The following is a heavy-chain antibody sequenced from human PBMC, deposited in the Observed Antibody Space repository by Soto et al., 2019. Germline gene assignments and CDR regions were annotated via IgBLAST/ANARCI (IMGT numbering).Heavy chain of an antibody. CDR2: IVVVSGST. CDR1: GFDFGSFG. Sequence: VASVKVSCKXSGFDFGSFGIQFLRQTRGRGLEWIGWIVVVSGSTNYARHFQGRVAISRDMSSSTAYLDLYDLKSDDTAVYFCSADHPHMAMGWPVWGQGTTVTVSS. CDR3: SADHPHMAMGWPV. D-gene: IGHD1-26*01. J-gene: IGHJ6*02. V-gene: IGHV1-58*02.